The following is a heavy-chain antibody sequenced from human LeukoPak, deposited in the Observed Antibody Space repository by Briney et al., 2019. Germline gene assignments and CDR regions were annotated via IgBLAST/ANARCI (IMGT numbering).Heavy chain of an antibody. J-gene: IGHJ6*03. CDR2: GGSGGST. CDR1: GFIFSSYA. V-gene: IGHV3-23*01. Sequence: GGSLRLSCAASGFIFSSYAMSWVRQAPGKGLEWVSYGGSGGSTYYADSVKGRFTVSRDNSKSTLYLQMNSLTAEDTAVYYCAKMRGQYYHSYYMDAWGKGTAVTVSS. CDR3: AKMRGQYYHSYYMDA.